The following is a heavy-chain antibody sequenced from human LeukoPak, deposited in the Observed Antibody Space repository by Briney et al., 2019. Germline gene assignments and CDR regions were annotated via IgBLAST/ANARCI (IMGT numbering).Heavy chain of an antibody. V-gene: IGHV4-34*01. CDR1: GGSFSGYY. CDR3: ARGFDYGGRTVDY. J-gene: IGHJ4*02. D-gene: IGHD4-23*01. CDR2: INHSGST. Sequence: PSETLSLTCAVYGGSFSGYYWSWIRQAPGKGLEWIGEINHSGSTNYNPSLKSRVTISVDTSKNQFSLKLSSVTAADTAVYYCARGFDYGGRTVDYWGQGTLVTVSS.